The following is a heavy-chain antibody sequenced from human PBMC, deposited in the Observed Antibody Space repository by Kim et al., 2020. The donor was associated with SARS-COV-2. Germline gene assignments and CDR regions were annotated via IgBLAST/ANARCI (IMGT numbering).Heavy chain of an antibody. CDR2: TYYRSRWYN. Sequence: SQTLSLTCAISGDSVSSNSAAWNWIRQTPSRGLEWLGRTYYRSRWYNDYAVSVKSRITINPDTSKNQFSLQLNSVTPEDTAVYYCAREWLQSPNPKVYYYYYYGMDVWGQGTTVTVSS. J-gene: IGHJ6*02. D-gene: IGHD4-4*01. CDR1: GDSVSSNSAA. CDR3: AREWLQSPNPKVYYYYYYGMDV. V-gene: IGHV6-1*01.